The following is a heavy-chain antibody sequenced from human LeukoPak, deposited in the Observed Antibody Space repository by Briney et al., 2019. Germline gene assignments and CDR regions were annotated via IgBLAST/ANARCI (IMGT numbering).Heavy chain of an antibody. CDR2: LDSDGSP. J-gene: IGHJ6*02. CDR1: GFTVRSDD. V-gene: IGHV3-53*01. D-gene: IGHD6-13*01. CDR3: ARAAAGRAYYHYGMDV. Sequence: GGSLRLSCAAFGFTVRSDDMNWVRQAAEKGLEWVSILDSDGSPSYADSVKGRFTISRDNSKNTLDLQMNSLRAEDTAVYYCARAAAGRAYYHYGMDVWGQGTTVTVSS.